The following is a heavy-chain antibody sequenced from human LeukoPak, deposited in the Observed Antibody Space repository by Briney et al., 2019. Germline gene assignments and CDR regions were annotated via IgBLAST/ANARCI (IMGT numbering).Heavy chain of an antibody. V-gene: IGHV4-34*01. CDR2: INHSGST. CDR3: ARDGRGGYCSGGSCNY. J-gene: IGHJ4*02. CDR1: GGSFSGYY. D-gene: IGHD2-15*01. Sequence: PSETLSLTCAVYGGSFSGYYWSWIRQPPGKGLEWIGEINHSGSTYYNPSLKSRVTISVDTSKNQFSLKLSSVTAADTAVYYCARDGRGGYCSGGSCNYWGQGTLVTVSS.